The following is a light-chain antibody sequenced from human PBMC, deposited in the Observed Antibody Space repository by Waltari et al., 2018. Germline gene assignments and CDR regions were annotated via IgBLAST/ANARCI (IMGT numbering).Light chain of an antibody. CDR1: SSDVGGYNY. CDR3: CSYTTSSTWV. V-gene: IGLV2-14*03. Sequence: QSAPTQPPSVSGSPGQSVTIPCTGTSSDVGGYNYVSWYQHHPGKAPKLMIYGVSNRPSGVSDRFSGSKSGNTASLTISGLQAEDEADYYCCSYTTSSTWVFGGGTRLTVL. J-gene: IGLJ2*01. CDR2: GVS.